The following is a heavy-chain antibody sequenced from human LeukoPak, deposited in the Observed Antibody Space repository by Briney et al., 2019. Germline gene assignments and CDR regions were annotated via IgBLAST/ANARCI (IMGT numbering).Heavy chain of an antibody. Sequence: GGSLRLSCVASGFTFSSYWMHWVRQDPMKGLVWVSRISGDGRNINYADSVRGRFTISRDNAKNTLYLQMNTLRVEDTAVYYCTRDLMDYDVSTGLHHYYMDVWGQGTTVPSP. V-gene: IGHV3-74*01. CDR1: GFTFSSYW. CDR3: TRDLMDYDVSTGLHHYYMDV. D-gene: IGHD3-9*01. J-gene: IGHJ6*02. CDR2: ISGDGRNI.